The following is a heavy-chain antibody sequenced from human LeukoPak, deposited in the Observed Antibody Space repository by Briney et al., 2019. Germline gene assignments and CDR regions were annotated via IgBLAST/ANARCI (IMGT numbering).Heavy chain of an antibody. CDR3: ARHIKAGILGFGDFGY. J-gene: IGHJ4*02. V-gene: IGHV4-61*02. CDR1: GGSISSGSYY. Sequence: SETLSLTCTVSGGSISSGSYYWSWIRQPAGKGLEWIGRIYTSGSTNYNPSLKSRVTISVDTSKNQFSLKLSSVTAADTAVYYCARHIKAGILGFGDFGYWGQGTLVTVSS. D-gene: IGHD3-10*01. CDR2: IYTSGST.